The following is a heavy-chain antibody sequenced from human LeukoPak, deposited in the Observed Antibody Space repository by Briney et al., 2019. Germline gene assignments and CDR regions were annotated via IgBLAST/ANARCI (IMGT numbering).Heavy chain of an antibody. CDR3: ARGRRVGATGRGDFDI. D-gene: IGHD1-26*01. Sequence: ASVKVSCKASGYTFTGYYMHWVRQAPGQGLEWMGRINPNSGGTNYAQKFQDRVTMTRDTSISTAYMELSRLRSDDTAVYYCARGRRVGATGRGDFDIWGQGTMVTVSS. J-gene: IGHJ3*02. CDR1: GYTFTGYY. CDR2: INPNSGGT. V-gene: IGHV1-2*06.